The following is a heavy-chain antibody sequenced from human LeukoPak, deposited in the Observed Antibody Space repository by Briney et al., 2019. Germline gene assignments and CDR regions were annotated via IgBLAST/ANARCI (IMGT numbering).Heavy chain of an antibody. J-gene: IGHJ5*02. CDR1: GYTFTGYY. V-gene: IGHV1-2*02. D-gene: IGHD3-22*01. Sequence: ASVKVSCKASGYTFTGYYMHWVRQAPGQGLEWMGWINPNSGGTNYAQKFQGRVTMTRDTSISTAYMELSKLRSDDTAVYYCAREGVYYYDSSGYQGWFDPWGQGTLVTVSS. CDR2: INPNSGGT. CDR3: AREGVYYYDSSGYQGWFDP.